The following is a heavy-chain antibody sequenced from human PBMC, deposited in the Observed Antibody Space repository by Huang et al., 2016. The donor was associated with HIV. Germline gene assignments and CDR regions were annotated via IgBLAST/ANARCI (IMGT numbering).Heavy chain of an antibody. D-gene: IGHD3-22*01. J-gene: IGHJ3*02. Sequence: VRQAPGKGLEGVGRIRSKAKSYATAYAASVKGRFTVSRDDSKNTTYLQMNSLKIEDTAVYYCTRQAILVVVYATDDAFDIWGQGTMVTVSS. CDR2: IRSKAKSYAT. CDR3: TRQAILVVVYATDDAFDI. V-gene: IGHV3-73*01.